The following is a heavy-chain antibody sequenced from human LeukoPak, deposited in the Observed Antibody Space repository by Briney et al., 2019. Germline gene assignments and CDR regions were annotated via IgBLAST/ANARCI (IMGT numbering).Heavy chain of an antibody. CDR1: GFTFSDYW. J-gene: IGHJ5*02. Sequence: GGSLRLSCAASGFTFSDYWMHWVRQAPGKGLVWVSRIASDGSSTSYADSVKGRFTISRDNSMNTLYLQMNSLRAEDTAVYYCARAYGSGSYYQNWFDPWGQGTLVTVSS. D-gene: IGHD3-10*01. CDR3: ARAYGSGSYYQNWFDP. V-gene: IGHV3-74*01. CDR2: IASDGSST.